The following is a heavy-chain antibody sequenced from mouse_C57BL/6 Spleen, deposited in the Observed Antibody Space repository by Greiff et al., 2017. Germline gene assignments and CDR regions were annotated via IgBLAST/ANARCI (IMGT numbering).Heavy chain of an antibody. Sequence: QVQLQQPGAELVMPGASVKLSCKASSYTFTSYWMHWVKQRPGQGLEWIGEIDPSDSYTNYNQKFKGKSTLTVDKSSSTAYMQLSSLTSEDSAVYYCARYYKVYAMDYWGQGTSVTVSS. J-gene: IGHJ4*01. V-gene: IGHV1-69*01. CDR3: ARYYKVYAMDY. CDR2: IDPSDSYT. D-gene: IGHD2-12*01. CDR1: SYTFTSYW.